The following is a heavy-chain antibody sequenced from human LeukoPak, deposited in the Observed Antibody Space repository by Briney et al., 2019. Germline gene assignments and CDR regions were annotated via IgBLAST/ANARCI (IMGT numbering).Heavy chain of an antibody. V-gene: IGHV1-8*02. CDR1: GGTFSSYA. CDR3: ARGFSGWYTHAFDI. J-gene: IGHJ3*02. CDR2: MNPNSGNT. D-gene: IGHD6-19*01. Sequence: ASVKVSCKASGGTFSSYAINWVRQATGQGLEWMGWMNPNSGNTGYAQKFQGRVTMTWNTSISTAYMELSSLRSEDTAVYYCARGFSGWYTHAFDIWGQGTMVTVSS.